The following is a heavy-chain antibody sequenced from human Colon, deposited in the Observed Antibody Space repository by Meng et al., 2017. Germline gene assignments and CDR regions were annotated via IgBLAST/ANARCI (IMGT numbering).Heavy chain of an antibody. D-gene: IGHD3-10*01. CDR2: INHSGST. Sequence: SETLSLTCAVYGGSFSGYYWSWIRQPPGKGLEWIGEINHSGSTNYNPSLKRRVTISVDTSKNQFSLKLSSVTAADTAVYYCARGFPKYYYGSGSYYRAYGMDVWGQGTTVTVSS. J-gene: IGHJ6*02. CDR1: GGSFSGYY. CDR3: ARGFPKYYYGSGSYYRAYGMDV. V-gene: IGHV4-34*01.